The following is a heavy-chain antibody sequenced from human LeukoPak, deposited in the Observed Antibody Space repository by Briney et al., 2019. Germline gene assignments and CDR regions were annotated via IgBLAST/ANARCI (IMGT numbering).Heavy chain of an antibody. Sequence: ASVKVSCKASGYTFTSYGISWVRQAPGQGLEWMGWISDYNGNTNYAQKLQGRVTMTTDTSTSTAYMELRSLRSDDTAVYYCARGGYCSGGSCYGYNWFDPWGQGTLVTVSS. CDR2: ISDYNGNT. CDR3: ARGGYCSGGSCYGYNWFDP. V-gene: IGHV1-18*01. D-gene: IGHD2-15*01. J-gene: IGHJ5*02. CDR1: GYTFTSYG.